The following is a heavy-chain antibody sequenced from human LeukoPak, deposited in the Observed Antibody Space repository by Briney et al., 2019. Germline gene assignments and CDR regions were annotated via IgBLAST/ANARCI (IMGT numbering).Heavy chain of an antibody. CDR3: AAYVTTGGHSRVAFDY. V-gene: IGHV4-59*01. Sequence: SETLSLTCTVSGGSISSYYWSWIRQPPGKRLEWICYIYHTGSTNRNPSLKSRVTISVDTSKNQFSLNLKSVTAADTAVYYFAAYVTTGGHSRVAFDYWGQGTLVTVSS. D-gene: IGHD2-8*02. CDR2: IYHTGST. J-gene: IGHJ4*02. CDR1: GGSISSYY.